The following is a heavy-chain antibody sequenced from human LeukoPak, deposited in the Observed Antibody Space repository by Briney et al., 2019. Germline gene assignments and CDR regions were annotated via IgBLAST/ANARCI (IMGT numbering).Heavy chain of an antibody. D-gene: IGHD3-10*01. CDR2: INPNSGGT. V-gene: IGHV1-2*02. Sequence: ASVKVSCKASGYTFTGYYMHWVRQAPGQGLEWMGWINPNSGGTNYAQKLQGRVTMTTDTSTSTAYMELRSLRSDDTAVYYCARGGSGDYYYYMDVWGKGTTVTISS. CDR1: GYTFTGYY. CDR3: ARGGSGDYYYYMDV. J-gene: IGHJ6*03.